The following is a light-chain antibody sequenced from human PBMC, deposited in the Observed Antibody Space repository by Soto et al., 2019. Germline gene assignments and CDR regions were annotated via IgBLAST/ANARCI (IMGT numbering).Light chain of an antibody. Sequence: EIVLTQSPGTLSLSPGERATLSCRASQSVSSSFLAWYQQKPGQAPRLLIYGASVRAPGIPDRFSGSGSGRDFTLTISRLESEDFAVYYCQRYGNSYTFGQGTKLEIK. CDR3: QRYGNSYT. V-gene: IGKV3-20*01. CDR1: QSVSSSF. CDR2: GAS. J-gene: IGKJ2*01.